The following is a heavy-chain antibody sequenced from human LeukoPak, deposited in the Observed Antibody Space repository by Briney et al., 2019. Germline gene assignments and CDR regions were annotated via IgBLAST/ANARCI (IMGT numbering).Heavy chain of an antibody. CDR1: GFTFSDYY. J-gene: IGHJ4*02. CDR3: AKDHHDYGAAHMPGCY. D-gene: IGHD4-17*01. V-gene: IGHV3-11*01. Sequence: GGSLRLSCAASGFTFSDYYMSWIRQAPGKGLEWVSYISSSGSTIYYADSVKGRFTISRDNSKNSLYLQMNSLRTEDTALYYCAKDHHDYGAAHMPGCYWGQGTLVTVSS. CDR2: ISSSGSTI.